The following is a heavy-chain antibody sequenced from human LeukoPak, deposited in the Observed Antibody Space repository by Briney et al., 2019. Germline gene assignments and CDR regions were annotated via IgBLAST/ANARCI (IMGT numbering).Heavy chain of an antibody. J-gene: IGHJ3*02. V-gene: IGHV5-51*01. CDR3: ARLYADLSAFEI. Sequence: GESLKISCKASGYSFTTYWIGWVRQVPGKGLEWVGIIYPADSTAKYSPSFQGQVTISVDKSIRSAYLQWSSLKASGTAIYYCARLYADLSAFEIWGQGTMVTVSS. CDR1: GYSFTTYW. D-gene: IGHD4-17*01. CDR2: IYPADSTA.